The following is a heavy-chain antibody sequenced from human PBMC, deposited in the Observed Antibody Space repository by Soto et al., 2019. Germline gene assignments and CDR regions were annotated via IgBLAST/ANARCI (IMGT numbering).Heavy chain of an antibody. Sequence: SETLSLTCTVSGGSISSGDYYWSWIRQPPXKGLEWIGYIYYSGSTYYSPSLKSRVTISVDTSKNQFSLKLSSVTAADTAVYYCAREGSSSSYYYYGMDVWGQGTTVTVCS. CDR2: IYYSGST. D-gene: IGHD6-6*01. CDR3: AREGSSSSYYYYGMDV. CDR1: GGSISSGDYY. J-gene: IGHJ6*02. V-gene: IGHV4-30-4*01.